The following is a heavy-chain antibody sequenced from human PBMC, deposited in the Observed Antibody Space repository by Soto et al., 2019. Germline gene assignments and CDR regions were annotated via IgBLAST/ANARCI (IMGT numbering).Heavy chain of an antibody. CDR3: AKGRPGVAAAPDY. CDR2: ASGSGSGT. D-gene: IGHD2-21*01. CDR1: GFTFSDFA. V-gene: IGHV3-23*01. Sequence: AGGPLRLSCAASGFTFSDFAMAWVRQAPGKGLEWVSSASGSGSGTYYADSVKGRFTISRDNSKNTLFLHMTNLRAGDTALYFCAKGRPGVAAAPDYWGQGTLVTVSS. J-gene: IGHJ4*02.